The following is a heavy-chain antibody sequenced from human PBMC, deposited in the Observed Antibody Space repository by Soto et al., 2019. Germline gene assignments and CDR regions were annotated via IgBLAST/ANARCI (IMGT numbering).Heavy chain of an antibody. Sequence: EVQLVESGGGLIQPGGSLRLSCAASGFTVSSNYMSWVRQAPGKGLEWGSVIYSGGSTYYADSVKGRFSISRDNSTTPLYIQITSLRAEDTAVYYCARGDDYGDPWGQGTLVNVAS. V-gene: IGHV3-53*01. CDR3: ARGDDYGDP. D-gene: IGHD4-17*01. CDR1: GFTVSSNY. J-gene: IGHJ5*02. CDR2: IYSGGST.